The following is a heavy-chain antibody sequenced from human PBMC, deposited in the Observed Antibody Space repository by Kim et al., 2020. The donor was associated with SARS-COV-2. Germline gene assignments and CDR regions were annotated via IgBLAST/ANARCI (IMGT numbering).Heavy chain of an antibody. Sequence: GGSLRLSCAASGFTFSSYGMHWVRQAPGKGLEWVAVISYDGSNKYYADSVKGRFTISRDNSKNTLYLQMNSLRAEDTAVYYRARTQNYYDSSGISGGAFDIWGQGTMVTVSS. J-gene: IGHJ3*02. CDR3: ARTQNYYDSSGISGGAFDI. CDR1: GFTFSSYG. V-gene: IGHV3-33*05. CDR2: ISYDGSNK. D-gene: IGHD3-22*01.